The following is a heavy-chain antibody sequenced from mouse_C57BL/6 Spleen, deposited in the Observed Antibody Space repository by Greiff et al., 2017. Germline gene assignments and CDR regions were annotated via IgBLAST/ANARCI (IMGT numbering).Heavy chain of an antibody. Sequence: EVQLQQSGPVLVKPGASVKMSCKASGYTFTDYYMNWVKQSHGKSLEWIGVINPYNGGTSYNQKFKGKATLTVDKSSSTAYMELNSLTSEDSAVYYCAYYYGSSYPDAMDDWGQGTSVTVSS. CDR1: GYTFTDYY. V-gene: IGHV1-19*01. CDR2: INPYNGGT. D-gene: IGHD1-1*01. CDR3: AYYYGSSYPDAMDD. J-gene: IGHJ4*01.